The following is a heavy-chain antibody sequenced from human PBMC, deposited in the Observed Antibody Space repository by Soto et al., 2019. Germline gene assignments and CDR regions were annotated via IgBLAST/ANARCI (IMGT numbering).Heavy chain of an antibody. D-gene: IGHD3-10*01. Sequence: QVQLVQSGAEVKKPGSSVKVSCKASGGTFSSYTISWVRQAPGQGLEWMGRIIPILGIANYAQKFQGRVTITADKTTRTAYMELSSLRCEDTAVYYCAREWEYYYGSGSYYRHWGQGTLVTVSS. CDR3: AREWEYYYGSGSYYRH. J-gene: IGHJ4*02. CDR1: GGTFSSYT. CDR2: IIPILGIA. V-gene: IGHV1-69*08.